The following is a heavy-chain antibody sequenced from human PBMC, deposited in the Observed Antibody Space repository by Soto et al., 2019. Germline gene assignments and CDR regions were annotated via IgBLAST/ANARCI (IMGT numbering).Heavy chain of an antibody. D-gene: IGHD2-15*01. V-gene: IGHV4-39*01. CDR3: ARQGGDCSGGRCYSGYYEYGMDV. Sequence: QLQLQESGPGLVKPSETLSLTCTVSGGSISSVGYYWGWIRQPPGKGLEWIGSIYYSGTTSYNPSLKSRVTISVDTSKNQFSLKLSSVTAADTAVYYCARQGGDCSGGRCYSGYYEYGMDVWGQGTTVTVSS. CDR1: GGSISSVGYY. CDR2: IYYSGTT. J-gene: IGHJ6*02.